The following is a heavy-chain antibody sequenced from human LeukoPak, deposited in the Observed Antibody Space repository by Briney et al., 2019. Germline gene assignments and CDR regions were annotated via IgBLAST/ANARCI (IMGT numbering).Heavy chain of an antibody. Sequence: SETLSLTCTVSGGSNSCSSYYWGWIRQPPGRGLECIGSIHYSGSTYYSPALKSRVTISVHTSKNPFSLKLTSVTAADTAVYYCARHRESYSSSGFAYWGQGTLVTVSS. J-gene: IGHJ4*02. D-gene: IGHD6-13*01. CDR1: GGSNSCSSYY. CDR3: ARHRESYSSSGFAY. CDR2: IHYSGST. V-gene: IGHV4-39*01.